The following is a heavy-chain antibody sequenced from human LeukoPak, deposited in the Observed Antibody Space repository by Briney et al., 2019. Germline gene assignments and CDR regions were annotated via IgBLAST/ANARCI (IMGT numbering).Heavy chain of an antibody. V-gene: IGHV4-39*07. Sequence: SETLSLTCTVSGGSISSSSYYWGWIRQPPGKGLEWIGEINHSGSTNYNPSLKSRVTISVDTSKNQFSLKLSSVTAADTAVYYCARGVGMFDWGQGTLVTVSS. J-gene: IGHJ4*02. D-gene: IGHD3-10*02. CDR2: INHSGST. CDR1: GGSISSSSYY. CDR3: ARGVGMFD.